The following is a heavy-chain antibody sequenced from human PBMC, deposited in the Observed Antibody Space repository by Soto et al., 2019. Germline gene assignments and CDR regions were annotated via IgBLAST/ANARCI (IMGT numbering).Heavy chain of an antibody. CDR2: INHVGGT. CDR1: GGFLSESY. J-gene: IGHJ5*02. CDR3: VRIRYQLPSSVLWLDP. Sequence: SETLSLACAVYGGFLSESYWTWIRQPPGKGLEWIGEINHVGGTNYNPSLKSRVTMSVDTSQNQFSLRLISVTAADTAMYFCVRIRYQLPSSVLWLDPWGQGTPVTVSS. D-gene: IGHD3-16*01. V-gene: IGHV4-34*01.